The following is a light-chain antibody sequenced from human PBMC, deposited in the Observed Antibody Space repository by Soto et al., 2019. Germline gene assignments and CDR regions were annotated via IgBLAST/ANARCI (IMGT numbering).Light chain of an antibody. CDR1: QSVSSN. V-gene: IGKV3-15*01. J-gene: IGKJ1*01. Sequence: EKVMTQSPATLSVSPGERATLSCRASQSVSSNLAWYQQKPGQAPRLLIYDASTRATGFPARFSGSGSGTEFTLTISSLQSEDLAVYYCQQYDDWPETFGQGTKVEIK. CDR3: QQYDDWPET. CDR2: DAS.